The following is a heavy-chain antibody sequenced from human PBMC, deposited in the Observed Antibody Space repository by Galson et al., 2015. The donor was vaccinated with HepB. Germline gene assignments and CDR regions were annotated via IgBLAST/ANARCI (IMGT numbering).Heavy chain of an antibody. V-gene: IGHV3-48*03. CDR1: GFTFSSYE. D-gene: IGHD6-6*01. CDR2: ISSSGSTI. CDR3: ARGRRSTQNIAAPFDY. Sequence: SLRLSCAASGFTFSSYEMSWVRQAPGKGLEWVSYISSSGSTIYYADSVKGRFTISRDNAKNSLYLQMNSLRAEDTAVYYCARGRRSTQNIAAPFDYWGQGTLVTVSS. J-gene: IGHJ4*02.